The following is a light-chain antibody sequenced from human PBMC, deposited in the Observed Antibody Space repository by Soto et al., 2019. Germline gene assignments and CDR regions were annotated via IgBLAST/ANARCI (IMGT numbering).Light chain of an antibody. Sequence: EILLTQSPATLSLSPGEGSTFACRASQSVSSHLAWYQQKRGQAPRLLIYDASSRASGIPARFSGRGSGTDFTLTISYLEPEDFAIYYCQQGGNWPLTFGQGTRLEIK. CDR1: QSVSSH. V-gene: IGKV3-11*01. CDR3: QQGGNWPLT. CDR2: DAS. J-gene: IGKJ5*01.